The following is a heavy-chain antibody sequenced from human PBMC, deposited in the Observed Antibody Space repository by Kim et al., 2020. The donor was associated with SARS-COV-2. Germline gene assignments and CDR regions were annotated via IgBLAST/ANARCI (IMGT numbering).Heavy chain of an antibody. CDR1: GFTFNTYG. CDR3: ARSFSGRYFAYYY. D-gene: IGHD1-26*01. CDR2: ISYDGSHK. Sequence: GGSLRLSCAASGFTFNTYGIHWVRQAPGKGLEWVAVISYDGSHKYYADSVKGRFTISRDNSKNTLYLQMNSLRIEDTAVYYCARSFSGRYFAYYYWGQGTLVTVSS. V-gene: IGHV3-30*03. J-gene: IGHJ4*02.